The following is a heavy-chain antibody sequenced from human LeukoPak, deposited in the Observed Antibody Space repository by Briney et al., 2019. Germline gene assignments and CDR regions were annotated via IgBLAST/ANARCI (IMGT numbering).Heavy chain of an antibody. D-gene: IGHD3-16*01. J-gene: IGHJ4*02. CDR1: GYTFTSYG. V-gene: IGHV1-69*13. CDR3: ATRRLGEYDLRDY. CDR2: IIPIFGTA. Sequence: ASVKVSCKASGYTFTSYGISWVRQAPGQGLEWMGGIIPIFGTANYAQKFQGRVTITADESTSTAYMELSSLRSEDTAVYYCATRRLGEYDLRDYWGQGTLVTVSS.